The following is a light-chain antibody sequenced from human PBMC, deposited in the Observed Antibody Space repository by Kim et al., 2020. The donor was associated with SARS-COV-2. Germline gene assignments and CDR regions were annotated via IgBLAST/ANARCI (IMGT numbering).Light chain of an antibody. J-gene: IGKJ1*01. Sequence: ASVGDTLTITCRASEYVPNWLAWYQQKPGQVPKLLIEKASQLQSGVPARFSGSGSGTEFTLTITSLQPSDFATYYCQQYHTHSTFGQGTKVDIK. V-gene: IGKV1-5*03. CDR1: EYVPNW. CDR3: QQYHTHST. CDR2: KAS.